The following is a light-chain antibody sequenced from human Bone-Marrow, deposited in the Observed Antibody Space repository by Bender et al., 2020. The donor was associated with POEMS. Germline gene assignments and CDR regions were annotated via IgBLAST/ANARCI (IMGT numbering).Light chain of an antibody. Sequence: QSALTQPASVSGSPGQSITISCTGTSSDVGGYNYVSWYQQHPGKAPKLLIYDVGKRPSGVPDRFSGFKFGNTASLTISGLQADDEADYYCCSYAGNYLYVFGTGTKVTAL. CDR1: SSDVGGYNY. V-gene: IGLV2-11*01. J-gene: IGLJ1*01. CDR2: DVG. CDR3: CSYAGNYLYV.